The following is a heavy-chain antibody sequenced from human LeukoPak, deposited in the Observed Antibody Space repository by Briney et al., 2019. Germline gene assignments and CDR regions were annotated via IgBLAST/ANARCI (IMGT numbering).Heavy chain of an antibody. CDR3: ARDPSSWYGYYYMDV. CDR1: GFTFSSFE. Sequence: PSGGSLRLSCAASGFTFSSFEMNWVRQAPGKGLEWVSYISSSGSPIYYADSVKGRFTISRDNAKNSLYLQMNSLRAEDTAVYYCARDPSSWYGYYYMDVWGKGTTVTISS. D-gene: IGHD6-13*01. V-gene: IGHV3-48*03. CDR2: ISSSGSPI. J-gene: IGHJ6*03.